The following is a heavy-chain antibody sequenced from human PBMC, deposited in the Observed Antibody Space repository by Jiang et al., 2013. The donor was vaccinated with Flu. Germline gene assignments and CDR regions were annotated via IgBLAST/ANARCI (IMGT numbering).Heavy chain of an antibody. Sequence: GAEVKKPGSSVKVSCKASGGTFSSYAISWVRQAPGQGLEWMGRIIPILGIANYAQKFQGRVTITADKSTSTAYMELSSLRSEDTAVYYCARGGRDCSGGSCYRDWYFDLWGLAPWSLSPQ. CDR1: GGTFSSYA. J-gene: IGHJ2*01. CDR3: ARGGRDCSGGSCYRDWYFDL. D-gene: IGHD2-15*01. V-gene: IGHV1-69*04. CDR2: IIPILGIA.